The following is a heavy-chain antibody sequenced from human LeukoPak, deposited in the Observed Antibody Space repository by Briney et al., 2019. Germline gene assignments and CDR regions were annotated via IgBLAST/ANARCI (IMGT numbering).Heavy chain of an antibody. Sequence: GESLKISCKGSGYSFTSYWIGWVRQMPGKGLEWMGIIYPGDSDTRYSPSFQGQVTISADKSISTAYLQWSSLKASDTAMYYCARHAIAAAGINWFDPWGQGTLVTVSS. CDR2: IYPGDSDT. J-gene: IGHJ5*02. CDR1: GYSFTSYW. D-gene: IGHD6-13*01. V-gene: IGHV5-51*01. CDR3: ARHAIAAAGINWFDP.